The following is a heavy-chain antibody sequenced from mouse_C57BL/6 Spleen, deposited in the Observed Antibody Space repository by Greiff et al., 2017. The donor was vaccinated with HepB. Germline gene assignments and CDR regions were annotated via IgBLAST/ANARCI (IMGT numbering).Heavy chain of an antibody. Sequence: EVMLVESGGGLVQPGGSLKLSCAASGFTFSDYGMAWVRQAPRKGPEWVAFISNLAYSIYYADTVTGRFTISRENAKNTLYLEMSSLRSEDTAMYYCARRGNWDGYFDVWGTGTTVTVSS. CDR1: GFTFSDYG. J-gene: IGHJ1*03. D-gene: IGHD4-1*01. CDR3: ARRGNWDGYFDV. CDR2: ISNLAYSI. V-gene: IGHV5-15*01.